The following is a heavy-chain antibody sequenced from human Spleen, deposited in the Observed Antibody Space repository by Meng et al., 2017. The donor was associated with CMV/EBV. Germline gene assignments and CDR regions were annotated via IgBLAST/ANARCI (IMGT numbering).Heavy chain of an antibody. CDR1: GFIFSDYE. D-gene: IGHD6-13*01. CDR2: INQDGSQK. CDR3: ARVAAAGRGMDV. J-gene: IGHJ6*02. Sequence: GESLKISCAASGFIFSDYEMNWVRQAPGEGLEWVANINQDGSQKNYVDSVKGRFTISRDNAKNSVFLQMNSLRAEDTAVYYCARVAAAGRGMDVWGPGTTVTVSS. V-gene: IGHV3-7*03.